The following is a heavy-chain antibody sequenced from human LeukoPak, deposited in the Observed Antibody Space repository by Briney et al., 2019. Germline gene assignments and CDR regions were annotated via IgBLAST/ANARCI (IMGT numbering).Heavy chain of an antibody. Sequence: GGSLRLSCAASGFTFSSYSMNWVRQAPGKGLEWVSYISSSSSAIYYADSVKGRFTISRDNAKNSLYLQMNSLRAEDTAVYYCASGYCSSTSCYSAEYFQHWGQGTLVTVSS. CDR3: ASGYCSSTSCYSAEYFQH. D-gene: IGHD2-2*01. CDR1: GFTFSSYS. V-gene: IGHV3-48*01. J-gene: IGHJ1*01. CDR2: ISSSSSAI.